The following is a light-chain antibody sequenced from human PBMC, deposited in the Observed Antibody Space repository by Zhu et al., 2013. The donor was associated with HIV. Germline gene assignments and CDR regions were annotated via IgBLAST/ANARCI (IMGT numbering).Light chain of an antibody. CDR2: EVS. Sequence: QSALTQPASVSGSPGQSITISCTGTSSDVGDYDYVSWYQQHPGKAPKLIIYEVSNRPSGVSNRFSGSKSGDTASLTISGPQAEDEAVYHCSSYTSSSTVIFGGGTTVTVL. V-gene: IGLV2-14*01. CDR1: SSDVGDYDY. J-gene: IGLJ2*01. CDR3: SSYTSSSTVI.